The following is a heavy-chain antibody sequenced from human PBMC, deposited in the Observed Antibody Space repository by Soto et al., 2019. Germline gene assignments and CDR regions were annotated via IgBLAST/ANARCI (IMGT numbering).Heavy chain of an antibody. D-gene: IGHD2-15*01. CDR1: GFTFSSYA. CDR2: ISGSGGST. CDR3: ANNRDIVVVVADYGAFDI. J-gene: IGHJ3*02. Sequence: PGGSLRLSCAASGFTFSSYAMSWVRQAPGKGLEWVSAISGSGGSTYYADYVKGRFTISRDNSKNTLYLQMNSLRAEDTAVYYCANNRDIVVVVADYGAFDIWGQGTMVTVSS. V-gene: IGHV3-23*01.